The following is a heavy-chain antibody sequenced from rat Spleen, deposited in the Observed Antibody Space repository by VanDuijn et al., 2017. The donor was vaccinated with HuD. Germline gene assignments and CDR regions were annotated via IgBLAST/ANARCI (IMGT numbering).Heavy chain of an antibody. V-gene: IGHV5-20*01. Sequence: EVQLVESGGGLVQPGRSLKLSCAASGFTFSDYYMAWVRQAPTKGLEWVGSISHDGGGTYYRDSVKGRFTISRDNAKSSLYLQMDSLRSEDTATYYCTTTRFAYWGQGTLVTVSS. CDR3: TTTRFAY. CDR1: GFTFSDYY. J-gene: IGHJ3*01. CDR2: ISHDGGGT.